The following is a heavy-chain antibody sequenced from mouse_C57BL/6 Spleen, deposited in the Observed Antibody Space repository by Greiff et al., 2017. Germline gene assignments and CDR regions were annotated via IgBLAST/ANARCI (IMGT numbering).Heavy chain of an antibody. CDR3: ARSGYDYDVAWFAY. CDR2: IDPSDSET. V-gene: IGHV1-52*01. J-gene: IGHJ3*01. Sequence: VQLQQSGAELVRPGSSVKLSCKASGYTFTSYWMHWVKQRPIQGLEWIGNIDPSDSETHYNQKFKDKATLTVDKSSSTAYMQLSSLTSEDSAVYYCARSGYDYDVAWFAYWGQGTLVTVSA. CDR1: GYTFTSYW. D-gene: IGHD2-4*01.